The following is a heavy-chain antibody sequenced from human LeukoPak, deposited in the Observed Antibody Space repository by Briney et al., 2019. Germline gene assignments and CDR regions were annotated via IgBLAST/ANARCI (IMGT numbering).Heavy chain of an antibody. D-gene: IGHD6-19*01. CDR3: AREDQMDSSGLDY. V-gene: IGHV1-2*02. Sequence: GASVKVSCKASGYTFTGYYMHWVRQAPGQGLEWMGWINPNSGGTNYAQKFQGRVTMTRDTSISTAYMELSRLRSDDTAVYYCAREDQMDSSGLDYWGQGTLVTVSS. CDR1: GYTFTGYY. J-gene: IGHJ4*02. CDR2: INPNSGGT.